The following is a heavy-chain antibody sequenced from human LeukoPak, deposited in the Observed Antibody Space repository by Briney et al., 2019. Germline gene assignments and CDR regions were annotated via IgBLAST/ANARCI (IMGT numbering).Heavy chain of an antibody. Sequence: SETLSLTCTVSGGSINSYYWSWIRQPPGKGLEWIGYFYYSGSTKYNPSLKSRVTLSVDTSKNQFSLRLNSVTAADTAVYYCARGVSMVRGVVYHNWFDPWGQGNLVTVSS. D-gene: IGHD3-10*01. CDR3: ARGVSMVRGVVYHNWFDP. J-gene: IGHJ5*02. CDR2: FYYSGST. CDR1: GGSINSYY. V-gene: IGHV4-59*08.